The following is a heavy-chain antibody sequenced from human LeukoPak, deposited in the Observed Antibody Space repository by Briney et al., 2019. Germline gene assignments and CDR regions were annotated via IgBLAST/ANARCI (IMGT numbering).Heavy chain of an antibody. J-gene: IGHJ5*02. CDR2: IQYDGSNE. CDR3: ARQQQLDWFDP. V-gene: IGHV3-30*19. Sequence: GGSLRLSCAASGFTFSSYGMHWVRQAPGKGLEWVAYIQYDGSNEQYADSVKGRFSISRDSSKNILYLQMNSPRAEDTAVYYCARQQQLDWFDPWGQGTLVTVSS. CDR1: GFTFSSYG. D-gene: IGHD6-13*01.